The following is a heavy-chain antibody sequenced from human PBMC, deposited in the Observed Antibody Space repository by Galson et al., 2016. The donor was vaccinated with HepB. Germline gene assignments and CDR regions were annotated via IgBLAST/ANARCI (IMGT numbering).Heavy chain of an antibody. J-gene: IGHJ4*02. CDR1: GFTFRDSA. D-gene: IGHD1-26*01. CDR2: IRSNAYGGTT. CDR3: TRGGAGSGSYPPHFTY. V-gene: IGHV3-49*03. Sequence: SLRLSCATSGFTFRDSALNWFRQAPGKGLEWVGFIRSNAYGGTTEYGASVKGRFTISRDDSESIAYLQMHSLKTEDTAVYYCTRGGAGSGSYPPHFTYWGQGTLVTVSS.